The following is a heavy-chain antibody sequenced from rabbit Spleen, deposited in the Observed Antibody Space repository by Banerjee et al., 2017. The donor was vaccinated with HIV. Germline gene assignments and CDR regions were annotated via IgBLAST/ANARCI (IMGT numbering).Heavy chain of an antibody. J-gene: IGHJ4*01. CDR1: GFSFTSGYD. CDR3: ARDAGSGPYIDGYFSL. CDR2: IYTGNYKT. D-gene: IGHD8-1*01. V-gene: IGHV1S40*01. Sequence: QSLEESGGGLVKPGASLTLTCKASGFSFTSGYDMCWVRQAPGKGLEWIACIYTGNYKTYYASWAKGRFTISKTSSTTVTLQMTSLTVADTATYFCARDAGSGPYIDGYFSLWGQGTLVTVS.